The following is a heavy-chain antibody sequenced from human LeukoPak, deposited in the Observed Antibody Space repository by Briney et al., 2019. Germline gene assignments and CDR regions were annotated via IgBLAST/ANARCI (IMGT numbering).Heavy chain of an antibody. J-gene: IGHJ4*02. CDR3: ARGRYYYDSTGSGY. CDR2: ISGSGGST. CDR1: GFIFSSYG. Sequence: GGSLRLSCAASGFIFSSYGMSWVRQAPGKGLEWVSAISGSGGSTYYADSVKGRFTISRDNAKNTLYLQMNSLRAEDTAVYYCARGRYYYDSTGSGYWGQGTLVTVSS. D-gene: IGHD3-22*01. V-gene: IGHV3-23*01.